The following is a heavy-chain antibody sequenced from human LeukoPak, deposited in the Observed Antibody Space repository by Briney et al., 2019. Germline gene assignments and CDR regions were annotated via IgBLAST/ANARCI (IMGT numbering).Heavy chain of an antibody. V-gene: IGHV1-2*02. D-gene: IGHD6-19*01. Sequence: ASVKVSCKASGYTFTGYYMHWVRQAPGQGLEWMGWINPNSGGTNYAQKFQGRVTMTRDTSISTVYMELSSLRSEDTAVYYCARVSSSGWYRGDYWGQGTLVTVSS. CDR1: GYTFTGYY. CDR3: ARVSSSGWYRGDY. J-gene: IGHJ4*02. CDR2: INPNSGGT.